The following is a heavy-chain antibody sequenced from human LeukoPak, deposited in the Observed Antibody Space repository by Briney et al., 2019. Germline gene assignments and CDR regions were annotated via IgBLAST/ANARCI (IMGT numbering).Heavy chain of an antibody. CDR2: ISGSGGST. Sequence: GGSLRLSCAASGFTFSTYAMSWVRQAPGKGLEWVSVISGSGGSTYHADSVKGRFTVSRDNSKNTLYLQMNSLRAEDTAVYYCARDPVGATHFDYWGQGTLVTVSS. CDR1: GFTFSTYA. CDR3: ARDPVGATHFDY. V-gene: IGHV3-23*01. J-gene: IGHJ4*02. D-gene: IGHD1-26*01.